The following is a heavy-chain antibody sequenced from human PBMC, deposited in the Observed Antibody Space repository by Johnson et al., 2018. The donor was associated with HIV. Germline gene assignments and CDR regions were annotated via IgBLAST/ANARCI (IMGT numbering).Heavy chain of an antibody. CDR2: ISDDGNNK. J-gene: IGHJ3*02. CDR1: GFRFSTYA. D-gene: IGHD3-10*01. Sequence: QVQLVESGGGVVQPGRSLRLSCAASGFRFSTYALHWVRQTPGKGLEWVALISDDGNNKYYADSVKGRFTISRDNSKNTLYLQMSSLRPEDTAVYYCARGGMWFGGDDAFDIWGQGTMVTVSS. CDR3: ARGGMWFGGDDAFDI. V-gene: IGHV3-30-3*01.